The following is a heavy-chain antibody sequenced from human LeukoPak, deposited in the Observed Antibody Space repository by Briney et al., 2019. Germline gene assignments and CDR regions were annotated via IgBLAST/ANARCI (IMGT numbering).Heavy chain of an antibody. Sequence: SETLSLTCAVYGVSFSGYYWSWIRQPPGKGLEWIGEINHSGSTNYNPSLKSRVTISVDTSKNQFSLKLSSVTAADTAVYYCASGIVGANGWGQGTLVTVSS. CDR1: GVSFSGYY. J-gene: IGHJ4*02. D-gene: IGHD1-26*01. CDR2: INHSGST. V-gene: IGHV4-34*01. CDR3: ASGIVGANG.